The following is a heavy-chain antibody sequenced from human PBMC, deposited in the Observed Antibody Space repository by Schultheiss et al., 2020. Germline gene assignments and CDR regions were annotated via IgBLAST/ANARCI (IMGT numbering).Heavy chain of an antibody. J-gene: IGHJ4*02. Sequence: SETLSLTCTVSGGSISSYYWSWLRQPPGKGLEWIGYMYYSGSTNYNPSLKSRVTISIDTSKNQLSLKLDSVTAADTAMYYCAVCRYTSGWYFFDYWGQGALVTVSS. V-gene: IGHV4-59*08. CDR1: GGSISSYY. CDR2: MYYSGST. CDR3: AVCRYTSGWYFFDY. D-gene: IGHD6-19*01.